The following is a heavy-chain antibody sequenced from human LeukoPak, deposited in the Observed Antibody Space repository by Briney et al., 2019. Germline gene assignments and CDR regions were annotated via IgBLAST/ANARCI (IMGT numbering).Heavy chain of an antibody. CDR3: ARGHNGLEV. V-gene: IGHV3-7*05. Sequence: GGSLRLSCEVSGLIFSTYWMTWVRQAPGKGLEWVATITRDGSEKYYMDSVKGRFTISRDNAKDSLCLQMNSLRAEDTAVYYCARGHNGLEVWGRGTTVTVSS. CDR2: ITRDGSEK. J-gene: IGHJ6*02. CDR1: GLIFSTYW.